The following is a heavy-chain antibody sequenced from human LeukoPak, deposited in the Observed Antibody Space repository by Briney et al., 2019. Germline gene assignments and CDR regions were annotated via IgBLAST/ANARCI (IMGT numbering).Heavy chain of an antibody. CDR3: ARAGPSYDSSGCYYY. V-gene: IGHV4-59*01. Sequence: PSETLSLTCTVSSGSIRNYYWSWIRQPPGKALEWIGYIYYSGSTNYNPSLKSRVTISVDTSKNQFSLKLSSVTAADTAVYYCARAGPSYDSSGCYYYWGQGTLVTVSS. J-gene: IGHJ4*02. D-gene: IGHD3-22*01. CDR1: SGSIRNYY. CDR2: IYYSGST.